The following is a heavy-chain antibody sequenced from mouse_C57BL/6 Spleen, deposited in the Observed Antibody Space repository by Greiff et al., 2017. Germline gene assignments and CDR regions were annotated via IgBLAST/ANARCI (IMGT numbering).Heavy chain of an antibody. CDR1: GYTFTDYE. CDR3: TRGDTTVVEGWYFDV. J-gene: IGHJ1*03. D-gene: IGHD1-1*01. V-gene: IGHV1-15*01. Sequence: VHLVASGAELVRPGASVTLSCKASGYTFTDYEMHWVKQTPVHGLEWIGAIDPETGGTAYNQKFKGKAILTADKSSSTAYMELRSLTSEDSAVYYCTRGDTTVVEGWYFDVWGTGTTVTVSS. CDR2: IDPETGGT.